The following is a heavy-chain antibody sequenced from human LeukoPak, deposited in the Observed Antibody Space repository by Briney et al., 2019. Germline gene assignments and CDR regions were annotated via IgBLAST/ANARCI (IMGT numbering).Heavy chain of an antibody. V-gene: IGHV3-53*01. CDR1: GFTVSSNY. CDR2: IYSGGST. CDR3: ARGSNYPKVYFDY. Sequence: GGSLRLSCAASGFTVSSNYMSWVRQAPGKGLEWVSVIYSGGSTYYADSVKGRFTISRDKSKNTLYLQMNSLRAEDTAVYYGARGSNYPKVYFDYWGQGTLVTVSS. J-gene: IGHJ4*02. D-gene: IGHD3-10*01.